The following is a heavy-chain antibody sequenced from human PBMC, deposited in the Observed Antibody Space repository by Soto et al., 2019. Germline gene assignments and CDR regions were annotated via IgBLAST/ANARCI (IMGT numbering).Heavy chain of an antibody. CDR3: ARDTRRYYDILTGYSGFDY. J-gene: IGHJ4*02. Sequence: QVQLVQSGAEVKKPGASVKVSCKASGYTFTSYGISWVRPAPGQGLEWMGWISAYNGNPNYAQKLQRRVTMTTDTSTSTAYMELRSLRSDDTAVYYCARDTRRYYDILTGYSGFDYWGQGTLVTVSS. V-gene: IGHV1-18*01. D-gene: IGHD3-9*01. CDR2: ISAYNGNP. CDR1: GYTFTSYG.